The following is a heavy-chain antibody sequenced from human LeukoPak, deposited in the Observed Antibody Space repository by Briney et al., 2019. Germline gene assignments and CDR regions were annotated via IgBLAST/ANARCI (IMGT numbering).Heavy chain of an antibody. CDR2: ISGNNDNP. J-gene: IGHJ4*02. V-gene: IGHV1-18*01. CDR1: GYTFSNFG. D-gene: IGHD2-2*01. Sequence: ASVKVSCKASGYTFSNFGISWVRQAPGQGVEWMGWISGNNDNPNYGRKFQGRLTVTTDSSTNTAYMELRNLRSDDTAVYYCARDGTSTDDYWGQGTLVTVSS. CDR3: ARDGTSTDDY.